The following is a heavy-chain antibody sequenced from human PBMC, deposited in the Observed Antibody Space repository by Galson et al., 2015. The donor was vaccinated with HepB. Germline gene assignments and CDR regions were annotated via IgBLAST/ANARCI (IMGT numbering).Heavy chain of an antibody. J-gene: IGHJ3*02. CDR2: ISYDGSNK. CDR1: GFTFSSYA. CDR3: TTDPGDLDAFDI. V-gene: IGHV3-30-3*01. D-gene: IGHD2-21*02. Sequence: SLRLSCAASGFTFSSYAMHWVRQAPGKGLEWVAVISYDGSNKYYADSVKGRFTISRDNSKNTLYLQMNSLRAEDTAVYYCTTDPGDLDAFDIWGQGTMVTVSS.